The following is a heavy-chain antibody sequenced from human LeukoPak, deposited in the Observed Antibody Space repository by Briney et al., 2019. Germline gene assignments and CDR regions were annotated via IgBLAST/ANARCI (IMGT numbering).Heavy chain of an antibody. CDR1: GFTFSSYG. V-gene: IGHV3-30*02. CDR2: IRYDGSNK. J-gene: IGHJ3*02. Sequence: GGSLRLSCAASGFTFSSYGMHWVRQAPGKGLEWVAFIRYDGSNKYYADSVKGRFTISRDNSKNTLYLQMNSLRAEDTAVYYYAKDYLRVVVIANDAFDIWGQGTMVTVSS. D-gene: IGHD3-22*01. CDR3: AKDYLRVVVIANDAFDI.